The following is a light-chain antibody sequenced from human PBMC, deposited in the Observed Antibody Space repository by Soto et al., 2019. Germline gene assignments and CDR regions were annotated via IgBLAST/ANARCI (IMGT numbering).Light chain of an antibody. CDR2: KVS. CDR3: MQGTHWLT. V-gene: IGKV2-30*02. Sequence: DIVMTQSPLSLPVTLGQPASISCRSSQSLVHSDGNTYLNWFQQRPGQSPRRLIYKVSNRDSGGPDRFSGSGSGTDFTLKISRVEAEDVGVYYCMQGTHWLTFGGGTKVDIK. J-gene: IGKJ4*01. CDR1: QSLVHSDGNTY.